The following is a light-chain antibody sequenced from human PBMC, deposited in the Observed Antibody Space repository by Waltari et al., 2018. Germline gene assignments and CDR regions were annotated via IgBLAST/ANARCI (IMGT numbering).Light chain of an antibody. CDR3: QAWGTGTV. J-gene: IGLJ2*01. V-gene: IGLV4-69*01. CDR2: VNSYGSH. Sequence: QQQPGRGPRFLMRVNSYGSHYRGDGIPDRFSGSSSGTERYLTISSLQSEDEAAYYCQAWGTGTVFGGGTKLAVL.